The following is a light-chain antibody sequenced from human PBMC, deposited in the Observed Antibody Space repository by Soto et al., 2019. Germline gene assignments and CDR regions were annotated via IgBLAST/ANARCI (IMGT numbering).Light chain of an antibody. Sequence: EIVLTQSPGTLSLSPGERATLSCRASQSVSSKFLAWFRQKPGQAPRLLIYGASNRAIGIPDRFSGSGSGTDFTLTISRLEPEDFAVYYCQAGTFGQGTRLEIK. CDR3: QAGT. J-gene: IGKJ5*01. CDR2: GAS. V-gene: IGKV3-20*01. CDR1: QSVSSKF.